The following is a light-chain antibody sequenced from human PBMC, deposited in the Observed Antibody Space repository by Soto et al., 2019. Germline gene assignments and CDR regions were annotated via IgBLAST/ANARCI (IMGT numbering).Light chain of an antibody. CDR2: GAS. Sequence: VLTQSPGTLSLSTGERATLSCRASQSVSSSYLAWYQQKPGQAPRLLIYGASSRATGIPDRFSGSGSGTDFTLTISRLEPEGFAVYYCQQYGSSRTFGQGTKVDIK. CDR3: QQYGSSRT. J-gene: IGKJ1*01. V-gene: IGKV3-20*01. CDR1: QSVSSSY.